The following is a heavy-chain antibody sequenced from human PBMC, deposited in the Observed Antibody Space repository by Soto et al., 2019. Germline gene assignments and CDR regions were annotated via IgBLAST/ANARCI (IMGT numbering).Heavy chain of an antibody. CDR2: IDPSDSYT. CDR3: ARHTAMVTVSYYYGMDV. J-gene: IGHJ6*02. CDR1: GYSFTSYW. D-gene: IGHD5-18*01. V-gene: IGHV5-10-1*01. Sequence: GESLKISCKGSGYSFTSYWISWVRQMPGKSQEWMGRIDPSDSYTNYSPSFQGHVTISADKSISTAYLQWSSLKASDTAMYYCARHTAMVTVSYYYGMDVWGQGTTVTVSS.